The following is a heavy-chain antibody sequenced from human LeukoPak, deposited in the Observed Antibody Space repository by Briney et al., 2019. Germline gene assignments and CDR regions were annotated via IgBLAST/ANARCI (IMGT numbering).Heavy chain of an antibody. D-gene: IGHD6-6*01. V-gene: IGHV3-7*01. J-gene: IGHJ4*02. CDR1: EFTFSSYW. CDR3: ARGGAVRPDY. CDR2: INEDGSVK. Sequence: GGSLRLSCAASEFTFSSYWMSWVRQAPGKGLEWVANINEDGSVKHYVDSVKGRYTISRDNARNSLYLQMNSLRAEDTAVYYCARGGAVRPDYWGQGTLVTVSS.